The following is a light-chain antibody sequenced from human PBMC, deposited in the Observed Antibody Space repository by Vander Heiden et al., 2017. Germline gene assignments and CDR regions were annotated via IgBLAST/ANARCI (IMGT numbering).Light chain of an antibody. CDR3: QSYDSSLTGSVV. CDR1: SSNLGARYD. J-gene: IGLJ2*01. V-gene: IGLV1-40*01. CDR2: GNN. Sequence: QSALSHPPSVSVAPGQRVTISCTGSSSNLGARYDVHWYQHLPGPAPKLLIYGNNNRPSVVPGRFSGSKSGTSASLAITGLQAEDEADYYCQSYDSSLTGSVVFGGGTKLTVL.